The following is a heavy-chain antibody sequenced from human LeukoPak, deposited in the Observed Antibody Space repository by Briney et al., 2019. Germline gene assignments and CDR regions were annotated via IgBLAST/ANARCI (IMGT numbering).Heavy chain of an antibody. Sequence: ASVKVSCKASGYTFTSYGISWVRQAPGQGLEWMGWISAYNGNTNYAQKLQGRVTMTTDTSTSTAYMELRSLRSDDTAVYYCARDWVVVVPAARSYYYGMDVWGQGTRSPSP. CDR3: ARDWVVVVPAARSYYYGMDV. J-gene: IGHJ6*02. D-gene: IGHD2-2*01. CDR2: ISAYNGNT. V-gene: IGHV1-18*01. CDR1: GYTFTSYG.